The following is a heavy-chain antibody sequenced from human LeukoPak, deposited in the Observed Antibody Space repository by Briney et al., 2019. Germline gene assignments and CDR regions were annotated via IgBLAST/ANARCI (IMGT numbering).Heavy chain of an antibody. CDR3: AKAPVTSCRGVYCYPFDY. Sequence: GGSLRLSSVVSGFPSRNYSMNWVRQAPARGREWGSIINGSGVKTYYEDSEKGRFTISRDNSKNTLYLQRNSLRAEDAAVYYCAKAPVTSCRGVYCYPFDYWGQGTLVTVSS. CDR2: INGSGVKT. J-gene: IGHJ4*02. V-gene: IGHV3-23*01. CDR1: GFPSRNYS. D-gene: IGHD2-21*01.